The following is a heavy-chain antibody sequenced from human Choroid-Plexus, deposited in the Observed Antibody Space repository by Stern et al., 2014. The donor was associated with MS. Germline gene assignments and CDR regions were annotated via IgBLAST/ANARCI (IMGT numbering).Heavy chain of an antibody. D-gene: IGHD2-15*01. J-gene: IGHJ4*02. Sequence: VQLEESGGGVAQPGRPLILSCAASGFTFSNFGMHWVRHAPGKGLEWVALISYDGSDKYYADSVKGRFTIFRDNSKNTLYMHMNSLRAEDTAVYYCAKDRQWSTYFFDYWGQGSLVTVSS. CDR3: AKDRQWSTYFFDY. CDR2: ISYDGSDK. V-gene: IGHV3-30*18. CDR1: GFTFSNFG.